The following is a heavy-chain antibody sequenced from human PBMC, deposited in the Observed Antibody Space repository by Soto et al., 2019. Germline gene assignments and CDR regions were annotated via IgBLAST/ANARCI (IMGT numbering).Heavy chain of an antibody. Sequence: GGSLRLSCAASGFTFSDYYMSWIRQAPGKGLEWVSYISSSGSTIYYADSVKGRFTISRDNAKNSLYLQMNSLRAEDTAVYYCARHRGEWELPNDDAFDIWGQGTTVTVSS. D-gene: IGHD1-26*01. CDR2: ISSSGSTI. CDR3: ARHRGEWELPNDDAFDI. V-gene: IGHV3-11*01. CDR1: GFTFSDYY. J-gene: IGHJ3*02.